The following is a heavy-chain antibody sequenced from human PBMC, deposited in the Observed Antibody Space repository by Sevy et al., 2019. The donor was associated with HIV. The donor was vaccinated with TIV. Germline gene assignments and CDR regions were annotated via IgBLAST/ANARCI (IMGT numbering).Heavy chain of an antibody. V-gene: IGHV1-69*13. CDR1: GGTFSSYA. CDR3: ARPQEGAFDI. J-gene: IGHJ3*02. Sequence: ALVKVSCKASGGTFSSYAISWVRQAPGQGLEWMGRIIPIFGTANYAQKFQGRVTITADESTSTAYMELSSLRSEDTAVYYCARPQEGAFDIWGQGTMVTVSS. CDR2: IIPIFGTA.